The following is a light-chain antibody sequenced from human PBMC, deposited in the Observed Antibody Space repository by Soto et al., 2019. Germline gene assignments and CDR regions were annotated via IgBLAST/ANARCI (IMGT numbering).Light chain of an antibody. CDR1: QSISSY. V-gene: IGKV1-39*01. CDR3: QQSYSTPQLD. CDR2: AAS. Sequence: DIQMTQSPSSLSASVGDRVTITCRASQSISSYLNWYQQKPGKAPKLLIYAASSLQSGVPSRFSGSGSGKDFTLTISSLQPEDFANYYCQQSYSTPQLDFGGGTKVDI. J-gene: IGKJ4*01.